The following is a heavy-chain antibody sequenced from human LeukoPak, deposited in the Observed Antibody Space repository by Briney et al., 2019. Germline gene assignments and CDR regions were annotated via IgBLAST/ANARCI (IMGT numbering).Heavy chain of an antibody. CDR2: IKQDGSEK. D-gene: IGHD5-18*01. CDR1: GFTVSSNE. Sequence: QPGGSLRLSCAASGFTVSSNEMSWVRQAPGKGLEWVANIKQDGSEKYYVDSVKGRFTISRDNAKNSLYLQMNSLRAEDTAVYYCARGTPSPDTAMVTYPWFDPWGQGTLVTVSS. J-gene: IGHJ5*01. CDR3: ARGTPSPDTAMVTYPWFDP. V-gene: IGHV3-7*01.